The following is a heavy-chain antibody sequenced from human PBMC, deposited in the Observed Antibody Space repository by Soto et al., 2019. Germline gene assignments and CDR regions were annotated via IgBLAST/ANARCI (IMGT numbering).Heavy chain of an antibody. CDR3: ARDEDCTNGVCSNWFNP. Sequence: ASVKVSCTASGYTFTSYAMHWVRQAPGQRLEWMGWINAGNGNTKYSQKFQGRVTITRDTSASTAYMELSSLRSEDTAVYYCARDEDCTNGVCSNWFNPWGQGTLVTVSS. CDR1: GYTFTSYA. D-gene: IGHD2-8*01. CDR2: INAGNGNT. V-gene: IGHV1-3*01. J-gene: IGHJ5*02.